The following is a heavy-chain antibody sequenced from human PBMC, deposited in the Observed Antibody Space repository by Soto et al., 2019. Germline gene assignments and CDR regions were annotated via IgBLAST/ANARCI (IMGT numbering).Heavy chain of an antibody. CDR2: IYWNDDK. CDR3: AHRRGLAAYEGFDY. CDR1: GFSLSTSGVD. D-gene: IGHD6-13*01. J-gene: IGHJ4*02. V-gene: IGHV2-5*01. Sequence: QITLKESGPSLVKPTQTLTLTCTFSGFSLSTSGVDVGWIRQPPGKALEWLALIYWNDDKRYSPFLKSRLPITTDTSKDRVVLTITNMDPVDTATYYCAHRRGLAAYEGFDYWGQGTLVTVSS.